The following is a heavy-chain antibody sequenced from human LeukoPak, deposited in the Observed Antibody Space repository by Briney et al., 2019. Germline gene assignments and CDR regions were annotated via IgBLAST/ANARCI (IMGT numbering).Heavy chain of an antibody. J-gene: IGHJ4*02. CDR2: ISYDGSNK. CDR1: GFTFSSYG. V-gene: IGHV3-30*03. CDR3: ARAPEQWLVQNYFGY. Sequence: GGSLRLSCAASGFTFSSYGMHWVRQAPGKGLEWVAVISYDGSNKYYADSVKGRFTISRDNSRNTLYLQMNSLRAEDTAVYYCARAPEQWLVQNYFGYWGQGTLVTVSS. D-gene: IGHD6-19*01.